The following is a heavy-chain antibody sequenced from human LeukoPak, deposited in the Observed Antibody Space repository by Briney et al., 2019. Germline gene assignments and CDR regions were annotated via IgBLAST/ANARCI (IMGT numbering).Heavy chain of an antibody. CDR1: GYTFTGYY. J-gene: IGHJ5*02. V-gene: IGHV1-2*02. CDR2: INPNSGGT. D-gene: IGHD6-13*01. CDR3: VRGIRAAGNWFDP. Sequence: ASVKVSCKASGYTFTGYYMHWVRQAPGQGLEWMGWINPNSGGTNYAQKFQGRVTMTRDTSISTAYMELSRLRSDDTAVYYCVRGIRAAGNWFDPWGQGTLVTVSP.